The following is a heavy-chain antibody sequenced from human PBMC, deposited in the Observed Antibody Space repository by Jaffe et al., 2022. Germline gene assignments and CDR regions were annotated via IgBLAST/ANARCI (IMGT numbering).Heavy chain of an antibody. Sequence: EVQLVESGGGLVQPGRSLRLSCTASGFTFGDYAMSWVRQAPGKGLEWVGFIRSKAYGGTTEYAASVKGRFTISRDDSKSIAYLQMNSLKTEDTAVYYCTRGGGSSEEYYFDYWGQGTLVTVSS. CDR3: TRGGGSSEEYYFDY. D-gene: IGHD6-13*01. J-gene: IGHJ4*02. V-gene: IGHV3-49*04. CDR2: IRSKAYGGTT. CDR1: GFTFGDYA.